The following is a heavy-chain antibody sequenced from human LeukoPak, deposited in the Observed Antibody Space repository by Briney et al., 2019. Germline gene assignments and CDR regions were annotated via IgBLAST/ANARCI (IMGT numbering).Heavy chain of an antibody. J-gene: IGHJ4*02. Sequence: QTGGSLRLSCAASGFTFSSYAMSWVRQAPGKGLEWVSAISGSGGSTYYADSVKGRFTISRDNSKNTLYLQMNSLRAEDTAVYYCAKDGDYYDSSGYPSPHDYWGQGTLVTVSS. CDR2: ISGSGGST. CDR3: AKDGDYYDSSGYPSPHDY. D-gene: IGHD3-22*01. CDR1: GFTFSSYA. V-gene: IGHV3-23*01.